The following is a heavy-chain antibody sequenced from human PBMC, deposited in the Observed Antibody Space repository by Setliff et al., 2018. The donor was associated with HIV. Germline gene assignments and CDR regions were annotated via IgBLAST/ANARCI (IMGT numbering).Heavy chain of an antibody. CDR3: VRSPGRGLAAAIAPYFDY. J-gene: IGHJ4*02. CDR2: IYHSGTT. Sequence: SETLSLTCGVSGGSISSGNWWSWVRQSPGKGLEWIGEIYHSGTTNYSPSLRSRVTISVDKFNNQFFLNLTSVTAADTAIYFCVRSPGRGLAAAIAPYFDYWGQGTLVTVSS. D-gene: IGHD2-21*01. V-gene: IGHV4-4*02. CDR1: GGSISSGNW.